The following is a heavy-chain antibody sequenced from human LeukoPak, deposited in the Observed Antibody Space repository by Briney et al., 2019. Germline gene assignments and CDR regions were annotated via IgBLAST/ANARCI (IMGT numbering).Heavy chain of an antibody. V-gene: IGHV1-2*02. CDR3: ARVIKIPTAVAGTSCFDP. CDR1: GYTFTGYY. Sequence: ASVKVSCKASGYTFTGYYMHWVRQAPGQGLEWMGWINPNSGGTNYAQKFQGRVTMTRDTSITTAYMELSRLRSDDTAVYYCARVIKIPTAVAGTSCFDPWGQGTLVTVSS. D-gene: IGHD6-19*01. CDR2: INPNSGGT. J-gene: IGHJ5*02.